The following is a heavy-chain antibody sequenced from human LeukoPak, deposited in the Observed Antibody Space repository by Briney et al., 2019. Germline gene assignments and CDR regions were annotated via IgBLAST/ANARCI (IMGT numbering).Heavy chain of an antibody. CDR3: AKEQGRFWSGYYTYEAFDI. Sequence: GGSLRLSCAASGFTFSSYGIQWVRQAPGKGLEWVAVISYDGSNKYYADSVKGRFTISRDNSKNTLYLQMNSLRAEDTAVYYCAKEQGRFWSGYYTYEAFDIWGQGTMVTVSS. J-gene: IGHJ3*02. V-gene: IGHV3-30*18. CDR2: ISYDGSNK. D-gene: IGHD3-3*01. CDR1: GFTFSSYG.